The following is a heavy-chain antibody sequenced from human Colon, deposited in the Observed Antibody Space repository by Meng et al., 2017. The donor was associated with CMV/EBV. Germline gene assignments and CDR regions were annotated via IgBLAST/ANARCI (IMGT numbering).Heavy chain of an antibody. CDR1: GASITSYY. CDR3: ARDSNLSGLAY. J-gene: IGHJ4*02. D-gene: IGHD3-10*01. CDR2: VYISGNT. V-gene: IGHV4-4*07. Sequence: VHLGESGPGLVKPSATLSLTCTVSGASITSYYWSWIRQPAGKGLEWIGRVYISGNTNYNPSLKSRVTMSIDTSKNQLSLNIRSVTAADTAVYYCARDSNLSGLAYWGQGTLVTVSS.